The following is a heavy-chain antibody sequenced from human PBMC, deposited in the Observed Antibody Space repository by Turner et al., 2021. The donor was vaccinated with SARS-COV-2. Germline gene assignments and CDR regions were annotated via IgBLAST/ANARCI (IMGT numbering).Heavy chain of an antibody. CDR1: GSTFSSYW. CDR3: AALAAPRDY. V-gene: IGHV3-74*01. J-gene: IGHJ4*02. D-gene: IGHD2-15*01. CDR2: LDSDGTNA. Sequence: EEYLVQSGGGIVQPGGSMRLPRAASGSTFSSYWMHWVRQVPGKGLVWVSHLDSDGTNAAYADSVKGRFTISRDNTKNTLYLQMNSLRAEDTAVYFCAALAAPRDYWGQGTQVTVSS.